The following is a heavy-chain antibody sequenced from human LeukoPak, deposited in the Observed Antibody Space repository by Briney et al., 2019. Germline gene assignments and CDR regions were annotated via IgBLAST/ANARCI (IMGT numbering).Heavy chain of an antibody. D-gene: IGHD3-3*01. J-gene: IGHJ5*02. V-gene: IGHV1-18*01. Sequence: ASVKVSCKASGYTFTSYGIIWVRQAPGQGLEWMGWISAYNGNTNYAQKLQGRVTMTTDTSTSTAYMELRSLRSDDTAVYYCARDTTYYDFWSGARSEFDPWGQGTLVTVSS. CDR1: GYTFTSYG. CDR3: ARDTTYYDFWSGARSEFDP. CDR2: ISAYNGNT.